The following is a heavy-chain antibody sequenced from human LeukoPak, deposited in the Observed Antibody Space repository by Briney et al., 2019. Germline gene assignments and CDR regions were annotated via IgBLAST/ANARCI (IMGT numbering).Heavy chain of an antibody. Sequence: PGGSLRLSCAASGFTFSRYWMSWVRQAPGKGLEWMANIKEDGREKYYVDSVKGRFTISRDNAKNSLYLQMNSLRAEDTAVYYCARDSGYYDSGIFFDYWGQGTLVTVSS. CDR3: ARDSGYYDSGIFFDY. J-gene: IGHJ4*02. CDR1: GFTFSRYW. D-gene: IGHD3-10*01. V-gene: IGHV3-7*01. CDR2: IKEDGREK.